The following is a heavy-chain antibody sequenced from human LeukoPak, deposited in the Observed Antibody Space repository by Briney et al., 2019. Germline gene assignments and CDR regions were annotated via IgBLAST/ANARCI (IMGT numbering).Heavy chain of an antibody. V-gene: IGHV3-33*01. CDR2: LWYDGTNE. D-gene: IGHD3-16*01. Sequence: GGSLRLSCAASGFTFNNYGMHWVRQAPGRGLEWVALLWYDGTNENYANSVKGRFTISRDNSKNTMYLQMNNLRAEDTAVYYCARRGTPNAFDLWGQGTMVAVSS. CDR3: ARRGTPNAFDL. CDR1: GFTFNNYG. J-gene: IGHJ3*01.